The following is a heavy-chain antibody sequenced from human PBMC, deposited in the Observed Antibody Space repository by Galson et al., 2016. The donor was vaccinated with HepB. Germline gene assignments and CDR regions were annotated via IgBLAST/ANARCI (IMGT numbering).Heavy chain of an antibody. Sequence: SETLSLTCTVSGGSIGSDTYYWGWIRQPPGKGLEWIGSISYSGSTYYNPSLKSRVTISVDTSKNQFSLKLSSVTAADTAVYYCAGNSIVAGRPFDYWGQGTLGTVSS. CDR1: GGSIGSDTYY. D-gene: IGHD6-13*01. J-gene: IGHJ4*02. CDR2: ISYSGST. V-gene: IGHV4-39*01. CDR3: AGNSIVAGRPFDY.